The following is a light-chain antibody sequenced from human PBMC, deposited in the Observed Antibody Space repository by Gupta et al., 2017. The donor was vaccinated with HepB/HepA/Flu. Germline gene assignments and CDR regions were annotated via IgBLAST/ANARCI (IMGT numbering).Light chain of an antibody. Sequence: EIVFTQSPATLSLSPGDRTTPSSRASQSVSSYFGWYQQKPGQAPRLIIYEASNSASGIPGRFSGSGAGTDFTLTSSRLEHEDFAVYYWQQRSSSLTFGGGTKVEIK. CDR2: EAS. V-gene: IGKV3-11*01. CDR1: QSVSSY. J-gene: IGKJ4*01. CDR3: QQRSSSLT.